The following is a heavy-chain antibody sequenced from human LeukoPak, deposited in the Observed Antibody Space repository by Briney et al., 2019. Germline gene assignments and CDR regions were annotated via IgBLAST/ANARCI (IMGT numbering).Heavy chain of an antibody. D-gene: IGHD3-10*02. Sequence: PGGSLRLSCAASGFIFDDYALHWVRLAPGKGLEWVSGINGIGGGTAYADSVKGRFTISRDNAKNSLYLQMNSLRAEDTAVYYCAELGITMIGGVWGKGTTVTVSS. CDR1: GFIFDDYA. CDR2: INGIGGGT. J-gene: IGHJ6*04. V-gene: IGHV3-9*01. CDR3: AELGITMIGGV.